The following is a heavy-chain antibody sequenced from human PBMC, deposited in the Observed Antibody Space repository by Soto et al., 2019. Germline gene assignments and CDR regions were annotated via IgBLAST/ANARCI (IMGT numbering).Heavy chain of an antibody. D-gene: IGHD2-8*01. CDR3: AREMVSAIWYMDV. CDR2: IKQVGSAK. Sequence: GGSLRLSCAASGFTFSAHWMTWVRQAPGKGLEWVANIKQVGSAKYFVDSVRGRFTISRDNAKNSLYLQMNNLRAEDTAVYYCAREMVSAIWYMDVWGKGTTVTVSS. J-gene: IGHJ6*03. V-gene: IGHV3-7*01. CDR1: GFTFSAHW.